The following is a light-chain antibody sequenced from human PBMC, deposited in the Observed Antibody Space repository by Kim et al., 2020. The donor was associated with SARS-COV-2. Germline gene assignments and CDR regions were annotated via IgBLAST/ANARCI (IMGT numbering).Light chain of an antibody. CDR3: AAWDNSVSGPV. V-gene: IGLV1-47*01. J-gene: IGLJ2*01. Sequence: QRVTISCSGSSSNIGSNYVYWYKQLPGTAPKVLIYRSDQWPSGVPDRISGSKSGTSASLAISGLRSEDEADYYCAAWDNSVSGPVFGGGTQLTVL. CDR1: SSNIGSNY. CDR2: RSD.